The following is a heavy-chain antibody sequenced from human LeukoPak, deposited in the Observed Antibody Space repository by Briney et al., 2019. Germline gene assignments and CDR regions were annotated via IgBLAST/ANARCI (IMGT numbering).Heavy chain of an antibody. D-gene: IGHD3-22*01. J-gene: IGHJ4*02. Sequence: KSSETLSLTCTVSGGSISSYYWGWIRQPPGKGLEWIGSIYYSGSTYYNPSLKSRVTISVDTSKNQFSLKLSSVTAADTAVYYCARRGPNYYDGSGPDYWGQGTLVTVSS. CDR3: ARRGPNYYDGSGPDY. CDR2: IYYSGST. CDR1: GGSISSYY. V-gene: IGHV4-39*01.